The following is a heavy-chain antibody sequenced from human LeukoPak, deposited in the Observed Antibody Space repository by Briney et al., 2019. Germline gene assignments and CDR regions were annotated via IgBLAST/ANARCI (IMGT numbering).Heavy chain of an antibody. CDR3: ARAETAMVPFDH. CDR1: GGSISSYY. Sequence: PSETLSLTCTVSGGSISSYYWCWIRQPPGKGLEWIGYIYYSGSTNYNPSLKSRVTISVDTSKNQFSLKLSSVTAADTAVYYCARAETAMVPFDHWGQGTLVTVSS. CDR2: IYYSGST. V-gene: IGHV4-59*01. J-gene: IGHJ4*02. D-gene: IGHD5-18*01.